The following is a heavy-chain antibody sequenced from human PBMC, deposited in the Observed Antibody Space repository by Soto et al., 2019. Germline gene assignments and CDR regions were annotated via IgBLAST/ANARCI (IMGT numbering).Heavy chain of an antibody. J-gene: IGHJ4*02. CDR3: ARATYGDYGAEDY. CDR1: GFTFSSYS. Sequence: EVQLVESGGGLVKPGGSLRLSCAASGFTFSSYSMNWVRQAPGKGLEWVSSISSSSSYIYYADSVKGRFTISRDNAKNSLYLQMNSLRAEDTAVYYCARATYGDYGAEDYWGQGTLVTVSS. V-gene: IGHV3-21*01. D-gene: IGHD4-17*01. CDR2: ISSSSSYI.